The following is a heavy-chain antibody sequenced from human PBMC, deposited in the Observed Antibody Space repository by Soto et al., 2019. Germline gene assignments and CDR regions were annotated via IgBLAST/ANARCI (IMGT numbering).Heavy chain of an antibody. CDR3: ARERRWEPLLY. CDR2: NSGYNINT. J-gene: IGHJ4*02. D-gene: IGHD1-26*01. Sequence: QVRLVQSGPEVKKPGASVRVSCKASGYTFANYGITWVRQTSGQGLEWLGWNSGYNINTLYAQKFEGRVTLTTDKSTSTVYMELRSLKSDDTAIYFCARERRWEPLLYWGQGTLVTVSS. V-gene: IGHV1-18*01. CDR1: GYTFANYG.